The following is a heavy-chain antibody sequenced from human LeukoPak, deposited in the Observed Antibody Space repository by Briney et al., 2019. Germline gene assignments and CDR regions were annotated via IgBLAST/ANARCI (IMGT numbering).Heavy chain of an antibody. CDR2: IYASGST. Sequence: SETLSLTCTVSSGSISSGSISTYYWSRIRQPAGKGLEWIGRIYASGSTNYNPSLKSRVSMSVDTSKNQFSLKLSSVTAADTAVYYCARAYGSGSYGFDYWGQGTLVTVSS. CDR1: SGSISSGSISTYY. V-gene: IGHV4-61*02. D-gene: IGHD3-10*01. J-gene: IGHJ4*02. CDR3: ARAYGSGSYGFDY.